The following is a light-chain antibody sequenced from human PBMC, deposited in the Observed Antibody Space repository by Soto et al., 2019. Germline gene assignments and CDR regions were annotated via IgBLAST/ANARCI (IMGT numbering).Light chain of an antibody. CDR1: SSDVGDYNY. CDR3: CSYAGSYTYV. V-gene: IGLV2-11*01. Sequence: SALTQPRSVSGSPGQSVTISCTGTSSDVGDYNYVSWYQQHPGKAPKVMIYDISKRPSGVPDRFSGSKSGNTASLTISGLQAEDEADYYCCSYAGSYTYVFGTGTKVTVL. CDR2: DIS. J-gene: IGLJ1*01.